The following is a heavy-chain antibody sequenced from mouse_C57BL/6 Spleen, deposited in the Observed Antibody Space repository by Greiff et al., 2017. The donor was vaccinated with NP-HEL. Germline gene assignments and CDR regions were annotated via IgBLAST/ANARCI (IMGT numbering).Heavy chain of an antibody. CDR1: GYTFTSYW. D-gene: IGHD2-2*01. CDR2: IDPEDGDT. V-gene: IGHV14-1*01. CDR3: TTWGAVRGFDY. J-gene: IGHJ2*01. Sequence: VQLQQPGAELVKPGASVKLSCKASGYTFTSYWMHWVKQRPEQGLEWIGRIDPEDGDTEYAPKFQGKATMTADTSSNTAYLQLSSLTSEDTAVYYCTTWGAVRGFDYWGQGTTLTVSS.